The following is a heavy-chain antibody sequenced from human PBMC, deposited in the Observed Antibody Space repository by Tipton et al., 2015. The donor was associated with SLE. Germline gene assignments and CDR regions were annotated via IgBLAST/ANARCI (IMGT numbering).Heavy chain of an antibody. D-gene: IGHD6-13*01. V-gene: IGHV4-34*01. Sequence: GLVKPSETLSLTCAVYGGSFRGYYWSWIRQPPGKGLEWIGSIYYSGSTYYNPSLKSRVTISVDTSKNQFSLKLSSVTAADTAVYYCARGGGAAGTGVDYWGQGTLVTVSS. CDR3: ARGGGAAGTGVDY. CDR1: GGSFRGYY. J-gene: IGHJ4*02. CDR2: IYYSGST.